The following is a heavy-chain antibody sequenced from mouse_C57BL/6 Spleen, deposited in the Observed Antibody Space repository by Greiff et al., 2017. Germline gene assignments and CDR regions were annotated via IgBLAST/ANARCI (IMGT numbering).Heavy chain of an antibody. D-gene: IGHD3-2*02. CDR1: GYTFTSYW. Sequence: VQLQQPGAELVRPGTSVKLSCKASGYTFTSYWMHWVKQRPGQGLEWIGVIDPSDSYTNYNQKFKGKATLTVDTSSSTAYMQLSSLPSADSAVYYCARGETRQTAKATDYWGQGTTLTVSS. J-gene: IGHJ2*01. V-gene: IGHV1-59*01. CDR2: IDPSDSYT. CDR3: ARGETRQTAKATDY.